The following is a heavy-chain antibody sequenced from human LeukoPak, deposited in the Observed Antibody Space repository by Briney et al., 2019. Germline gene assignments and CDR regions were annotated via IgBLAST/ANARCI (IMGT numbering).Heavy chain of an antibody. CDR3: ARAHWGSYRSDFDY. D-gene: IGHD3-16*02. CDR1: GGSFSGYY. Sequence: TPSETLSLTCAVYGGSFSGYYWSWIRQPPGKGLEWIGEINHSGSTNYNPSLKSRVTISVDTSKNQFSLKLSSVTAADTAVYYCARAHWGSYRSDFDYWGQGTLVTVSS. CDR2: INHSGST. V-gene: IGHV4-34*01. J-gene: IGHJ4*02.